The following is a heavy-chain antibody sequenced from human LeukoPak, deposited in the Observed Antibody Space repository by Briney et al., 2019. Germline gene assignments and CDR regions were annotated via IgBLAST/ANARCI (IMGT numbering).Heavy chain of an antibody. V-gene: IGHV3-23*01. Sequence: GGSLRLSCAASGFTFSSYAMSWVRQAPGKGLEWVSGISGSGDVTYYPDSMKARLTISRDNSKSTLFLEINSLRGEDTAVYYCAKDYSGWNSLSGSFAQWGQGTLVTVSS. J-gene: IGHJ4*02. CDR3: AKDYSGWNSLSGSFAQ. CDR2: ISGSGDVT. CDR1: GFTFSSYA. D-gene: IGHD1-26*01.